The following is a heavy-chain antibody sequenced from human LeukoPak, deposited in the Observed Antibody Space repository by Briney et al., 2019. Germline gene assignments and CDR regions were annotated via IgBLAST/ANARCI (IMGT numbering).Heavy chain of an antibody. V-gene: IGHV3-23*01. D-gene: IGHD6-19*01. CDR2: IGGSGDST. CDR3: ASPSGGYSSGWYQTNFDY. CDR1: GFTFSSYA. J-gene: IGHJ4*02. Sequence: GGSLRLSCAASGFTFSSYAMSWVRQAPGKGLEWVSAIGGSGDSTYYADSVKGRFTISRDNSKNTLYLQMNSLRAEDTAVYYCASPSGGYSSGWYQTNFDYWGQGTLVTVSS.